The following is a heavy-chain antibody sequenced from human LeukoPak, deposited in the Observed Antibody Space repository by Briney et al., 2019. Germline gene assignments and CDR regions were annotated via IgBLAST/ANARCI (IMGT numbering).Heavy chain of an antibody. CDR1: GFTFDDYA. V-gene: IGHV3-9*01. J-gene: IGHJ4*02. CDR3: AKDKGGVPLLLDY. Sequence: PGGSLRLSCAASGFTFDDYAMHRVRQAPGKGLEWVSGISWNSGSIGYADSVKGRFTISRDNAKNSLYLQMNSLRAEDTALYYCAKDKGGVPLLLDYWGQGTLVTVSS. D-gene: IGHD2/OR15-2a*01. CDR2: ISWNSGSI.